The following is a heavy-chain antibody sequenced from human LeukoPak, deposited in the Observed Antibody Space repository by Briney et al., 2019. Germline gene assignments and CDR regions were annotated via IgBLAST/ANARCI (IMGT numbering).Heavy chain of an antibody. J-gene: IGHJ4*02. CDR2: IKQDRSEK. Sequence: SGGSLRLSCAASGFTFSSYWMSWVRQAPGKGLEWVANIKQDRSEKYYVDSVKGRFTISRDNAKNSLYLQMNSLRAEDTAVYYCARSRRRELLGTSFDYWGQGTLVTVSS. CDR3: ARSRRRELLGTSFDY. D-gene: IGHD1-26*01. V-gene: IGHV3-7*01. CDR1: GFTFSSYW.